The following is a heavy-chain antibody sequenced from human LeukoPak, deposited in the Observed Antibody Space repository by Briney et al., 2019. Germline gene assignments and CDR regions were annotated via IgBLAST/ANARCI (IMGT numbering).Heavy chain of an antibody. CDR3: AKDRTPSI. J-gene: IGHJ2*01. D-gene: IGHD2-15*01. Sequence: GGSLRLSCAAFGFTFSNYGMTWVRQAPGKGLEWVSTISGSGGSTSYADSVKGRFTISRDDSKNTLCLQMNSLRAEDTAVYYCAKDRTPSIWGRGTLVTVSS. V-gene: IGHV3-23*01. CDR1: GFTFSNYG. CDR2: ISGSGGST.